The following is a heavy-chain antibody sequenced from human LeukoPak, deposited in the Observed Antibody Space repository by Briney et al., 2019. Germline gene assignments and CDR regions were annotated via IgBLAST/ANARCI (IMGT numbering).Heavy chain of an antibody. V-gene: IGHV3-74*01. J-gene: IGHJ4*02. Sequence: PGGSLRLSCAASGFTFRSYWMHWVRQVPGKGLVWVSRINNDGGGITYADSVKGRFTISRDNARNTLYLQMNSLRADDTAVYYCARGPHSDNCYAGDFWGQGTLVTVSS. CDR3: ARGPHSDNCYAGDF. D-gene: IGHD2-2*01. CDR2: INNDGGGI. CDR1: GFTFRSYW.